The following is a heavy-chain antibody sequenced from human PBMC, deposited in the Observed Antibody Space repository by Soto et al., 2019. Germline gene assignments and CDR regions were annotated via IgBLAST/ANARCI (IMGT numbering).Heavy chain of an antibody. J-gene: IGHJ4*02. V-gene: IGHV1-18*01. CDR2: ISAYNGNT. D-gene: IGHD3-3*01. CDR3: ARSGYYDFWSGYPYFDY. CDR1: GYTFTSYG. Sequence: ASVKLSSKASGYTFTSYGISWVRQAPGQGPEWMGWISAYNGNTNYAQKLQGRVTMTTDTSTSTAYMELRSLRSDDTAVYYCARSGYYDFWSGYPYFDYWGQGTLVTVSS.